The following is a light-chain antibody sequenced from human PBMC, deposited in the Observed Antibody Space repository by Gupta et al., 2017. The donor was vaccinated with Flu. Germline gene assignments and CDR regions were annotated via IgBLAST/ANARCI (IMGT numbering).Light chain of an antibody. J-gene: IGKJ2*01. CDR3: QQSNAS. V-gene: IGKV1-5*03. Sequence: DIQMTQSPSTLSASVGDRVIITCRASQSITNWLAGYQQKPGKAPKLLIYKEANLESGVTSRVSGSESETECTRTISIMKSDDFADEHCQQSNASFGQGTIVE. CDR2: KEA. CDR1: QSITNW.